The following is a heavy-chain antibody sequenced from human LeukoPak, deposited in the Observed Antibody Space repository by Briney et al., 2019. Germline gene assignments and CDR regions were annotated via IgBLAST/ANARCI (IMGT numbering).Heavy chain of an antibody. J-gene: IGHJ4*02. V-gene: IGHV1-2*02. Sequence: ASVKVSCKAPGYTFSGFHMHWVRQAPGQGLEWMGWILPNSGRTHYGQKFQGRVTMTGDTSINTAYIELTRLTSDDTAVYYCSRDGPSGSNMASDYWGQGTLVTVSS. CDR3: SRDGPSGSNMASDY. D-gene: IGHD1-26*01. CDR1: GYTFSGFH. CDR2: ILPNSGRT.